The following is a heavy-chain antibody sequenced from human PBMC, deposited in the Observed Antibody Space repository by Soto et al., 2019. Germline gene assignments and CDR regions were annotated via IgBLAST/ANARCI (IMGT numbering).Heavy chain of an antibody. Sequence: QVQLQESGPGLVKPSQTLSLTCTVSGGSISSGDYYWSWIRQPPGKGLEWIGYFYYRGSTYYNPSHNSRVTVSVATSKTQCPRKLSSVTAADTAVYYCACASPVVTGVWGQGTTVTVSS. D-gene: IGHD5-18*01. J-gene: IGHJ6*02. V-gene: IGHV4-30-4*01. CDR1: GGSISSGDYY. CDR2: FYYRGST. CDR3: ACASPVVTGV.